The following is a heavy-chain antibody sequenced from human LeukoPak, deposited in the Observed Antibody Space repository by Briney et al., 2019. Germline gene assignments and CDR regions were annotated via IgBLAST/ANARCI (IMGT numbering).Heavy chain of an antibody. CDR1: GGSFSGYY. Sequence: KASETLSLTCAVYGGSFSGYYWSWIRQPPGKGLEWIGEINHSGSTNYNPSLKSRVTISVDTSKNQFSLKLSSVTAADTAVYYCARGRRDGVYYYDSSGYYYFDYWGQGTLVTVSS. CDR2: INHSGST. V-gene: IGHV4-34*01. CDR3: ARGRRDGVYYYDSSGYYYFDY. J-gene: IGHJ4*02. D-gene: IGHD3-22*01.